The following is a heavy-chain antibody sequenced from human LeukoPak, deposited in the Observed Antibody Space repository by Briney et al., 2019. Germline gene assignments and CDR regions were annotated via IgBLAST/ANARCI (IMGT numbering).Heavy chain of an antibody. J-gene: IGHJ3*02. CDR2: ISSSSSYI. D-gene: IGHD1-14*01. V-gene: IGHV3-21*01. Sequence: PGGSLRLSCAASGFTFSSYSMNWVRQAPGKGLEWVSSISSSSSYIYYADSVKGRFTISRDNAKNSLYLQMNSLRAEDTAVYYCARDREPRGAGDAFDIWGQGTMVTVSS. CDR3: ARDREPRGAGDAFDI. CDR1: GFTFSSYS.